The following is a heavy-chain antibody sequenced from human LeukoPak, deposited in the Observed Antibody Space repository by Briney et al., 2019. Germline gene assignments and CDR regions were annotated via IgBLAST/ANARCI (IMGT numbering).Heavy chain of an antibody. CDR3: RGYSYALDY. J-gene: IGHJ4*02. Sequence: GGSLRLSCAASGFTFSSYGMHWVRQAPGKGLEWVAVISYDGSNKYYADSVKGRFTISRDNSKNTLYLQMNSLRAEDTAVYYCRGYSYALDYWGQGTLVTVSS. V-gene: IGHV3-30*03. CDR2: ISYDGSNK. CDR1: GFTFSSYG. D-gene: IGHD5-18*01.